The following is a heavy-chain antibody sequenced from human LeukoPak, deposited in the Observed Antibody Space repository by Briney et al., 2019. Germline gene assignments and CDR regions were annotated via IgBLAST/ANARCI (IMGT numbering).Heavy chain of an antibody. Sequence: SQTLSLTCTVSGGSISSGSYYWSWIRQPPGKGLEWIGYIYHSGGTYYNPSLKSRVTISVDRSKNQFSLKLSSVTAADTAVYYCANSGSYYYYYYMDVWGKGATVTVSS. CDR2: IYHSGGT. J-gene: IGHJ6*03. CDR1: GGSISSGSYY. V-gene: IGHV4-30-2*01. CDR3: ANSGSYYYYYYMDV. D-gene: IGHD1-26*01.